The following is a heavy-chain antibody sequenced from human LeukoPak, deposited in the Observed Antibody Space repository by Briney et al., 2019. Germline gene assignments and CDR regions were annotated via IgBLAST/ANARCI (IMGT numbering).Heavy chain of an antibody. CDR1: GFTVSSNY. V-gene: IGHV3-53*01. J-gene: IGHJ4*02. CDR2: IYSGGST. D-gene: IGHD5-18*01. Sequence: GGSLRLSCAASGFTVSSNYMSWVRQAPGKGLEWVSVIYSGGSTYYADSVKGRFTISRDNSKNTLYLQMNSLRAEDTAVYYCARGGDSYGFSDYFDYWGQGTLVTVSS. CDR3: ARGGDSYGFSDYFDY.